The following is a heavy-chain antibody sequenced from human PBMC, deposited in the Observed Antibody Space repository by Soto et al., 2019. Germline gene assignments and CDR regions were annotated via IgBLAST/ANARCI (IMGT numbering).Heavy chain of an antibody. CDR2: IYWDDDK. J-gene: IGHJ4*02. V-gene: IGHV2-5*02. CDR3: AHRVLRTVFGLVTTTAIYFVS. Sequence: QITLNESGPTQVKPRQTLTLTCTFSGFSLTTSGVGVGWIRQSPGKAPEWLALIYWDDDKRYSPSLKSSLTTTKYTSKHQVVLTIAGLDPADTSTYYCAHRVLRTVFGLVTTTAIYFVSCGQGTPVAVAS. D-gene: IGHD3-3*01. CDR1: GFSLTTSGVG.